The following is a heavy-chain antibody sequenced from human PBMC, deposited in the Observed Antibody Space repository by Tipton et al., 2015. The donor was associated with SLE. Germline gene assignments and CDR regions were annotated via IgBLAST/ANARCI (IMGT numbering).Heavy chain of an antibody. J-gene: IGHJ3*02. CDR2: IYHDGST. Sequence: TLSLTCAVSGDSISGNKWWSWVRQPPGKGLEWIGEIYHDGSTNYNPSLESRLTISADKSKNQFSLKLSSVTAADTAVYYCARESWTWDAFDIWGQGTMVTVSS. D-gene: IGHD3/OR15-3a*01. V-gene: IGHV4-4*02. CDR3: ARESWTWDAFDI. CDR1: GDSISGNKW.